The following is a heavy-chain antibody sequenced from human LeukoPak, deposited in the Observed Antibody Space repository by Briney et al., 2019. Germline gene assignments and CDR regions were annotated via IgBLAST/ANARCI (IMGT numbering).Heavy chain of an antibody. CDR3: AKDFSVYYYDSRVLDY. Sequence: QPGGSLRLSCAASGFTFSDYAMTWVRQAPGKGLEWVATISGSGVMTYYADSVKGRFTVSGDNSKNTLYLQMNSLRPEDTAVYYCAKDFSVYYYDSRVLDYWGQGTLVTVSS. D-gene: IGHD3-22*01. J-gene: IGHJ4*02. CDR2: ISGSGVMT. CDR1: GFTFSDYA. V-gene: IGHV3-23*01.